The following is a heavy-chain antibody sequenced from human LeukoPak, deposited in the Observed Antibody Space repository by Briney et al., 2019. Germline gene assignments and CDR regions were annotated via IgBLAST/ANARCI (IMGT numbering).Heavy chain of an antibody. V-gene: IGHV1-69*04. CDR1: GGTFSSYA. CDR2: IIPILGIA. J-gene: IGHJ5*02. Sequence: ASVKVSCKASGGTFSSYAISWVRQAPGQGLEWMGRIIPILGIANYAQKFQGRVTITTDESTSTAYMELSSLRSEDTAVYYCAREGDFWSGYYAPNWFDPWGQGTLVTVSS. D-gene: IGHD3-3*01. CDR3: AREGDFWSGYYAPNWFDP.